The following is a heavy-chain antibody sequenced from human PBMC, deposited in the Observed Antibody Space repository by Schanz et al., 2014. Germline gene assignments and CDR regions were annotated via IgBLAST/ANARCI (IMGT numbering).Heavy chain of an antibody. V-gene: IGHV3-23*04. CDR2: FDAHDGRA. CDR3: TRDVRLDRRGNWFDP. D-gene: IGHD3-10*01. J-gene: IGHJ5*02. Sequence: EVELVESGGGLVKPGGSLRLSCEASGFSFGNYGMSWVRQAPGKGLEWVSGFDAHDGRAYYADSAKGRFTISRDNSKNTLYLQMNSLRAEDTAVYYCTRDVRLDRRGNWFDPWGQGTLVTVSS. CDR1: GFSFGNYG.